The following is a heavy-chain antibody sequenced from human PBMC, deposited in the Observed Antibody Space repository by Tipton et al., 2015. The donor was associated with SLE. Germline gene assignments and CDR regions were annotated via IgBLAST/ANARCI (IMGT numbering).Heavy chain of an antibody. CDR2: IKSEAHGGSR. V-gene: IGHV3-15*01. J-gene: IGHJ3*02. CDR3: TTQFQGGNDDAFDI. CDR1: GFTFSNAW. D-gene: IGHD5-12*01. Sequence: SLRLSCAASGFTFSNAWMNWVRQAPGKGLEWVGRIKSEAHGGSRDYASPVKGRFIISRGDSKSTLYLQMKSLKSEDTAVYYCTTQFQGGNDDAFDIWGQGTMVTVSS.